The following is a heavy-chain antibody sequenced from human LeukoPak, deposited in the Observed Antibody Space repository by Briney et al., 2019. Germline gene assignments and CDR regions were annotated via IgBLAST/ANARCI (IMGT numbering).Heavy chain of an antibody. CDR2: IRSSGDMI. CDR1: GFIFSSYS. CDR3: VRDPDALDY. Sequence: GGSLRLSCATSGFIFSSYSMNWVRQAPGKGLEWVSYIRSSGDMIYYADSVKGRFTISRDNAKKSVYLQMNSLRDEDTAVYYCVRDPDALDYWGQGTQVTVSS. V-gene: IGHV3-48*02. J-gene: IGHJ4*02.